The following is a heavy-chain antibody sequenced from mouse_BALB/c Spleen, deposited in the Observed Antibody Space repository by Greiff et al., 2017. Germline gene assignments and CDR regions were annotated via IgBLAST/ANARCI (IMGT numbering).Heavy chain of an antibody. CDR3: TSGTTVRGFAY. J-gene: IGHJ3*01. CDR1: GFTFSNYW. Sequence: DVKLVESGGGLVQPGGSMKLSCVASGFTFSNYWMNWVRQSPEKGLEWVAEIRLKSNNYATHYAESVKGRFTISRDDSKSSVYLQMNNLRAEDTGIYYCTSGTTVRGFAYWGQGTLVTVSA. V-gene: IGHV6-6*02. D-gene: IGHD1-1*01. CDR2: IRLKSNNYAT.